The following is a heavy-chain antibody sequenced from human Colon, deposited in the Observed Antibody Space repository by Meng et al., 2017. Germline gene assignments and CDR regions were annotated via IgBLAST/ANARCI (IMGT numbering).Heavy chain of an antibody. V-gene: IGHV4-61*02. CDR2: IYASGIT. J-gene: IGHJ3*02. Sequence: TLRLSCTVSGGSISSGNYFWSWLRQSAGRELEWIGRIYASGITQYNPSFKSRVTFSIDTSKNQFSLKLTSVTAADAAVYYCARYRDDYDYNHAFDIWGQGTMVTVSS. CDR3: ARYRDDYDYNHAFDI. D-gene: IGHD3-10*01. CDR1: GGSISSGNYF.